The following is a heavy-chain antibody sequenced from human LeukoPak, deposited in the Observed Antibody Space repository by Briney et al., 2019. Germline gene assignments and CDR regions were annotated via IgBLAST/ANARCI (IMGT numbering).Heavy chain of an antibody. CDR2: MYSSGST. D-gene: IGHD5-12*01. J-gene: IGHJ4*02. V-gene: IGHV4-39*07. Sequence: KPSETLSLTCTVSGGSISSSSYYWGWIRQPPGKGLEWIGSMYSSGSTYYNPSLKSRVTISVDTSKYQFSLKLSSVTAADTAVYYCARSGSGYLRYYFDYWGQGTLVTVSS. CDR3: ARSGSGYLRYYFDY. CDR1: GGSISSSSYY.